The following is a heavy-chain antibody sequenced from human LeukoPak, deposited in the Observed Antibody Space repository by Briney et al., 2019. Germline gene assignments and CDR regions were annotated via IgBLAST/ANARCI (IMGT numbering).Heavy chain of an antibody. Sequence: GGSLRLSCAASGFTFSNHWMTWVRQAPGKGLEWVANINQRGSEIYYVDSVRGRFTISRDNAKNSLFLQMNTLRAEDTAVYYCVRRYMATSAEDFDYWGQGTLVTVFS. V-gene: IGHV3-7*01. J-gene: IGHJ4*02. D-gene: IGHD3-16*02. CDR1: GFTFSNHW. CDR2: INQRGSEI. CDR3: VRRYMATSAEDFDY.